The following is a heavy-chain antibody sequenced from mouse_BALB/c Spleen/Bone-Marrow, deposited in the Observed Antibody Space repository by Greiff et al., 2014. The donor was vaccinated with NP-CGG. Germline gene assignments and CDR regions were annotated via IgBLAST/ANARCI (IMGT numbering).Heavy chain of an antibody. CDR3: ASPSDGNPFAY. D-gene: IGHD2-1*01. CDR1: GYSFTSYW. V-gene: IGHV1S126*01. CDR2: IDPSDSET. Sequence: VQLQQSGPQLVRPGASVKISCKASGYSFTSYWMHWVKQRPGQGLEWIGMIDPSDSETRLKQKFKDKATLTVDKSSSTAYMQLSSPTSEDSAVYYCASPSDGNPFAYWGQGTLVTVSA. J-gene: IGHJ3*01.